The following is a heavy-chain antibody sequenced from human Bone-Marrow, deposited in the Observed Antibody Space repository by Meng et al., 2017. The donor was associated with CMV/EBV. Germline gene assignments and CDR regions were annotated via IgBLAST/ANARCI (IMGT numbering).Heavy chain of an antibody. CDR1: EFTFSSYA. Sequence: GESLKISCAASEFTFSSYAMHWVRQAPGKGLEYVSAISSNGGSTYYADSVKGRFTISRDNSKNTLYLQMGSLRAEDMAVYYCARGDYGDHWGQGTLVTVSS. V-gene: IGHV3-64*02. J-gene: IGHJ4*02. CDR2: ISSNGGST. CDR3: ARGDYGDH.